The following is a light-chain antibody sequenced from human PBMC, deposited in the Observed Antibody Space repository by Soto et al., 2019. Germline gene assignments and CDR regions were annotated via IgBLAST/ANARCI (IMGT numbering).Light chain of an antibody. Sequence: EIVMTQSPATLSVSPGERATLSCRASQSVSSNLAWYQQKPGQAPRLLIFGVSTRATGIPARFIGSGSGTEFTLTISSLQSEDFAVYYCQQYNNWPPIFTFGPGTKVDIK. CDR3: QQYNNWPPIFT. V-gene: IGKV3-15*01. J-gene: IGKJ3*01. CDR1: QSVSSN. CDR2: GVS.